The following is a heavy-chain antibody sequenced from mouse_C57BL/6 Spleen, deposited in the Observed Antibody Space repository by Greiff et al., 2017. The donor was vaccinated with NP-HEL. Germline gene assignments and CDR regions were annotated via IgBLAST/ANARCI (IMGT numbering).Heavy chain of an antibody. Sequence: EVQLVESGGGLVKPRGSLKLSCAASGFTFSSYAMSWVRQTPEKRLEWVATISDGGSYTYYPDNVKGRFTISRDNAKNNLYLQMSHLKSEDTAMYYCASDAGYFFAMDYWGQGTSDTVSS. V-gene: IGHV5-4*01. CDR1: GFTFSSYA. CDR2: ISDGGSYT. CDR3: ASDAGYFFAMDY. D-gene: IGHD2-3*01. J-gene: IGHJ4*01.